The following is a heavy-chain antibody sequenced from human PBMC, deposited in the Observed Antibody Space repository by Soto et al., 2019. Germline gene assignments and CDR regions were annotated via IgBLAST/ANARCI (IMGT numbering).Heavy chain of an antibody. CDR3: ATVLGYCTGASCYYVRSWFDP. V-gene: IGHV1-24*01. CDR2: FDPEDGET. D-gene: IGHD2-15*01. CDR1: GYTLTELF. Sequence: VKGYRKVSGYTLTELFMHCVRKAHGKGLEWMGGFDPEDGETIYAQKFQGRVTMTEDTSTDTVYRELSSLRSEATAVYYCATVLGYCTGASCYYVRSWFDPWGQGTLDTVFS. J-gene: IGHJ5*02.